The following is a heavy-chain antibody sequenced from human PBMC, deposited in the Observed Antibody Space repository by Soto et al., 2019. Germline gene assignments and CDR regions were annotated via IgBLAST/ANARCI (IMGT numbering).Heavy chain of an antibody. CDR1: GGTFSSYA. Sequence: SVKVSCKASGGTFSSYAISWVRQAPGQGLEWMGGIIPIFGTANYAQKFQGRVTITADKSTSTAYMELSSLRSEDTAVYYCERGDVNCTNGVCYKDWGQGTLVTVSS. CDR3: ERGDVNCTNGVCYKD. J-gene: IGHJ4*02. D-gene: IGHD2-8*01. CDR2: IIPIFGTA. V-gene: IGHV1-69*06.